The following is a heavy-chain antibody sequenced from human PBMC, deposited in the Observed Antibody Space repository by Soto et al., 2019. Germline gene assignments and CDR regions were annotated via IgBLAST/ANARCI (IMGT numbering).Heavy chain of an antibody. CDR2: ISAYNGNT. CDR1: GYTFTSYG. CDR3: ARDMWELLSDYYYGMDV. D-gene: IGHD1-26*01. J-gene: IGHJ6*02. V-gene: IGHV1-18*01. Sequence: VASVKVSCKASGYTFTSYGISWVRQAPGQGLEWMGWISAYNGNTNYAQKLQGRVTMTTDTSTSTAYMELRSLRSDDTAVYYCARDMWELLSDYYYGMDVWGQGTTVTVSS.